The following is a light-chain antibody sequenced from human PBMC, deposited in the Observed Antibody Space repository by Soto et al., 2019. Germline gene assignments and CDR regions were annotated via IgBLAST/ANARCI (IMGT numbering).Light chain of an antibody. CDR3: QQANSFPLT. Sequence: DIQMTQSPSSVSASVGDRVTITCRASQGINNWLAWYQQKPGKAPKLLVYTTSSLQSGVPSRFSGSGSGKAFTLSISSLQPEDFATYYCQQANSFPLTFGGGPKVEIK. J-gene: IGKJ4*01. CDR1: QGINNW. V-gene: IGKV1D-12*01. CDR2: TTS.